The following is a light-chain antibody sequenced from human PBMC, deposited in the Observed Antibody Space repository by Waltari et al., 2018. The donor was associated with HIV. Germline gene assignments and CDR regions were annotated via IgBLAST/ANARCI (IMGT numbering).Light chain of an antibody. CDR1: QNIYKF. V-gene: IGKV1-39*01. CDR3: LQSFTAPLT. Sequence: DTQMTQSPSSLSASIGDRITINCWASQNIYKFLSWYQQKSGKAPNLLIYDASSLQSGVPSRFSGSGSGTEFTLTISSLQVEDFATYYCLQSFTAPLTFGPGTKLDIK. CDR2: DAS. J-gene: IGKJ3*01.